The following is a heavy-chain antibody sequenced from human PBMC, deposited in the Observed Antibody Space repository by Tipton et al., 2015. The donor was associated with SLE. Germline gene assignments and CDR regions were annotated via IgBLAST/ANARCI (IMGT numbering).Heavy chain of an antibody. CDR1: GYSIISGDY. CDR3: ARDGGQRVISGTYDFYYYGLDV. V-gene: IGHV4-38-2*02. J-gene: IGHJ6*02. D-gene: IGHD6-13*01. CDR2: IYETGDT. Sequence: TLSLTCAVSGYSIISGDYWGWIRQPPGKGLEWIGSIYETGDTYYNPSLKNRVSISIDTSKNQFSLKLTSVTAADTAVYYCARDGGQRVISGTYDFYYYGLDVWGQGTTVTVSS.